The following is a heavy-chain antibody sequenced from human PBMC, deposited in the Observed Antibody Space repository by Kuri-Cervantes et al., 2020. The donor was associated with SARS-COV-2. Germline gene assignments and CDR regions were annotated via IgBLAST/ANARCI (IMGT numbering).Heavy chain of an antibody. J-gene: IGHJ4*01. CDR1: GFNFSRTD. D-gene: IGHD2-21*01. V-gene: IGHV3-30*18. CDR2: ISYDGKKK. Sequence: GESLKISCAASGFNFSRTDMHWVRQAPGKGLEWVAVISYDGKKKKCIGSGKGRFTIPRDNSQNTVYLRMTNLRSEDTAMYYCAKDHFGVHDFWGHGTLVTVSS. CDR3: AKDHFGVHDF.